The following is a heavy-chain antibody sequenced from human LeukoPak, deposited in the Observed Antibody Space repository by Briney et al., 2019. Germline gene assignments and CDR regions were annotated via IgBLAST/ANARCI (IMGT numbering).Heavy chain of an antibody. CDR1: SGSISGHY. Sequence: SETLSLTCTVSSGSISGHYWSWIRQAPGKGLEWIGYIHYTEITIYNPSLKSRVAISLDTSKNRFPLNLKSVTAADTAVYYCARDGPFYFDYWGQGTLVTVSS. V-gene: IGHV4-59*11. CDR2: IHYTEIT. CDR3: ARDGPFYFDY. D-gene: IGHD3-16*01. J-gene: IGHJ4*02.